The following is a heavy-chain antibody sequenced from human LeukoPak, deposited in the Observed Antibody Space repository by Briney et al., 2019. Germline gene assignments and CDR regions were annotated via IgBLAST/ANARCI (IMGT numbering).Heavy chain of an antibody. CDR3: AKVGSSSQASPLY. CDR2: ISGSGGST. V-gene: IGHV3-23*01. D-gene: IGHD6-13*01. CDR1: GFTFSSYA. Sequence: GGSLRLSCAASGFTFSSYAMSWVRQAPGKGLEWVSAISGSGGSTYYADSVKGRFTISRDNSMNTLYLQMNSLRAEDTAVYYCAKVGSSSQASPLYWGQGTLVTVSS. J-gene: IGHJ4*02.